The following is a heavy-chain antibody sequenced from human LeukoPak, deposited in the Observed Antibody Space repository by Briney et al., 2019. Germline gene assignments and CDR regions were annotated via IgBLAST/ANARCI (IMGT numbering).Heavy chain of an antibody. Sequence: SVKVSCKASGGTFSSYAISWVRQAPGQGLEWMGGLIPIFGTANYAQKFQGRVTITADESTSTAYMELSSLRSEDTAVYYCARGIAAAGNLYYYYGMDVWGQGTTVTVSS. CDR3: ARGIAAAGNLYYYYGMDV. D-gene: IGHD6-13*01. CDR1: GGTFSSYA. CDR2: LIPIFGTA. V-gene: IGHV1-69*13. J-gene: IGHJ6*02.